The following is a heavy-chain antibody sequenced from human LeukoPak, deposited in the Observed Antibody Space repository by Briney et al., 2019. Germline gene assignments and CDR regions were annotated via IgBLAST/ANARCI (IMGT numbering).Heavy chain of an antibody. J-gene: IGHJ4*02. V-gene: IGHV4-59*12. Sequence: SETLSLTCTVSGGSISSYYWNWIRQPPGKGLEWIGYIYDSGSTNFNPSLKSRVTISVDTSKNQFSLKLSSVTAANTAVYYCGRGEGGYFDYWGQGTLVTVSS. CDR3: GRGEGGYFDY. CDR1: GGSISSYY. CDR2: IYDSGST. D-gene: IGHD2-15*01.